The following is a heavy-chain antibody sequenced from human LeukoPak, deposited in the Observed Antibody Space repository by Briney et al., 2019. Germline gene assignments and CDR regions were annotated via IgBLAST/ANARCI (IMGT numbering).Heavy chain of an antibody. CDR2: IIPIFGTA. Sequence: GASVKVSCKASGGTFSSYAISWVRQAPGQGLEWMGWIIPIFGTANYAQKFQGRVTITADESTSTAYMELSSLRSEDTAVYYCARGQQLGNYYYGMDVWGQGTTVTVSS. V-gene: IGHV1-69*13. J-gene: IGHJ6*02. CDR3: ARGQQLGNYYYGMDV. D-gene: IGHD6-13*01. CDR1: GGTFSSYA.